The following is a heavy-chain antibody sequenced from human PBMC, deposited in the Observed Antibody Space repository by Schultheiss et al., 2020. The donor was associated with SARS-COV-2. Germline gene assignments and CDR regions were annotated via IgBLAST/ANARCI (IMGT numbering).Heavy chain of an antibody. CDR3: ARVLTGPYAFDI. V-gene: IGHV3-33*08. J-gene: IGHJ3*02. D-gene: IGHD3-9*01. CDR1: GFTFSNAW. Sequence: GGSLRLSCAASGFTFSNAWMNWVRQAPGKGPEWVAVIWYDGSNKYYADSVKGRFTISRDNSKNTLYLQMNSLRAEDTAVYYCARVLTGPYAFDIWGQGTTVTVSS. CDR2: IWYDGSNK.